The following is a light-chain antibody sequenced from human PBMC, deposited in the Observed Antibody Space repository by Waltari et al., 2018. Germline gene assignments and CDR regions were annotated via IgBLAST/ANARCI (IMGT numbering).Light chain of an antibody. Sequence: IVMTQSPLSLPVTPGEPASIPCRSSQNLLNSTGYNYVDWSVQKPGQSPQLLIYLGSYRAAGVPARFSCSGAGTDFTLRISGVEAEDVGVYYCMQATHTPPWTFGQGTKVEI. CDR2: LGS. J-gene: IGKJ1*01. CDR3: MQATHTPPWT. CDR1: QNLLNSTGYNY. V-gene: IGKV2-28*01.